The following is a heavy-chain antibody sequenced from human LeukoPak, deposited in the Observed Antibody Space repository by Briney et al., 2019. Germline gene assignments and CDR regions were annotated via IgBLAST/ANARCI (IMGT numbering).Heavy chain of an antibody. Sequence: GGSLRLSCAASGFTFSRDWMHWVRQGPGKGLVWVSRMNSDGSTTNYADSVKGRFTISRDNSKNTLYLQMNSLRAEDTAVYYCARDIAVAGVFDYWGQGTLVTVSS. J-gene: IGHJ4*02. CDR3: ARDIAVAGVFDY. V-gene: IGHV3-74*01. CDR1: GFTFSRDW. CDR2: MNSDGSTT. D-gene: IGHD6-19*01.